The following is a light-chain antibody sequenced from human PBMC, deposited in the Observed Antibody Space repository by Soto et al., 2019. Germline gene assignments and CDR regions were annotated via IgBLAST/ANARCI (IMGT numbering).Light chain of an antibody. CDR2: DAS. CDR1: QDISNY. J-gene: IGKJ1*01. V-gene: IGKV1-33*01. CDR3: QQYDNLPWT. Sequence: DIQMTQSPSSLSASVGDRVTITCQASQDISNYLNWYQQKPGNAPQLLIYDASNLETGVPSRFSGSGSGTDFTFTISSLQPEDIATYYCQQYDNLPWTFGQGTKVEIK.